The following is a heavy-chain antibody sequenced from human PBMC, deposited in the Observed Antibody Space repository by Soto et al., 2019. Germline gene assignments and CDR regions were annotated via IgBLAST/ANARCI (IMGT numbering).Heavy chain of an antibody. J-gene: IGHJ6*02. CDR3: ARDLLEIRHYYYAVDL. CDR1: GFSVSNYY. Sequence: GGSLRLSCAASGFSVSNYYMSWVRQAPGKGLEWVSIIYSGGAIFYADSVKGRFAISRDNSKNTVYLQMNSLRAEDSAVYYCARDLLEIRHYYYAVDLWGQGTTVTVSS. CDR2: IYSGGAI. V-gene: IGHV3-53*01.